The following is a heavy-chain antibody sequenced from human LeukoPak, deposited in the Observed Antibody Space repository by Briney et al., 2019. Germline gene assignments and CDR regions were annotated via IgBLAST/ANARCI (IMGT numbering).Heavy chain of an antibody. V-gene: IGHV3-23*01. CDR1: GFTFSSYA. Sequence: GGSLRLSCAASGFTFSSYAMSWVRQAPGKGLEWVSTISGSGGSTYYADSVRGRFTISRDNSKNTLSLQVNSLRAEDTAVYYCAKMGPRYFDWSVDFWGQGTLVTVSS. CDR3: AKMGPRYFDWSVDF. CDR2: ISGSGGST. D-gene: IGHD3-9*01. J-gene: IGHJ4*02.